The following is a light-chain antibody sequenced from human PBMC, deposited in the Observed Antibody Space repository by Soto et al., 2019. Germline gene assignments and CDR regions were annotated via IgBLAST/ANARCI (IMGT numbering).Light chain of an antibody. J-gene: IGLJ1*01. CDR1: SPNIGAGYD. CDR3: QSYDSSLSGFYV. Sequence: QSVLTQPPSVSGAPGQRVTISCTGSSPNIGAGYDVHWYQQLPGTAPKLLIYGNSNRPSGVPDRFSGSKSGTSASLAITGLQAEDEADYYCQSYDSSLSGFYVFGTRTKVTVL. V-gene: IGLV1-40*01. CDR2: GNS.